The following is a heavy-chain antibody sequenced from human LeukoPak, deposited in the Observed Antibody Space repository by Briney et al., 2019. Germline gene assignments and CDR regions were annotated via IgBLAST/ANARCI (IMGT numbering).Heavy chain of an antibody. CDR1: GFTFRSYG. V-gene: IGHV3-30*18. J-gene: IGHJ4*02. Sequence: GGSLRLSCAASGFTFRSYGMHWVRQAPGKGLEWVAVISYDGSNQYYADSVKGRFTISRDNSKNTLYLQMHSLRPEDTAVYYCAKDGVIVFYYLDYWGQGTLVTVSS. CDR3: AKDGVIVFYYLDY. D-gene: IGHD2-21*01. CDR2: ISYDGSNQ.